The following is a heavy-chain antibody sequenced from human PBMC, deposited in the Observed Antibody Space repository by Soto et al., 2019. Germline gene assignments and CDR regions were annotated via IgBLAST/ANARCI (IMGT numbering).Heavy chain of an antibody. D-gene: IGHD2-8*01. CDR1: VCTVCRSG. Sequence: ARVCTVCRSGLSRDRQTTGKGLEWVSAISGRGDSTYYADSVKGRFTISRDQSKNTLYLQMHSLRAEDTAVYFCAKERDNGADRSVFDVWGQGTLVIGSS. CDR3: AKERDNGADRSVFDV. V-gene: IGHV3-23*01. CDR2: ISGRGDST. J-gene: IGHJ4*02.